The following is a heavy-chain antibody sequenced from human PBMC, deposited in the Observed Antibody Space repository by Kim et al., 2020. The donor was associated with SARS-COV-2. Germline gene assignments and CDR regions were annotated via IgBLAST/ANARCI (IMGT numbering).Heavy chain of an antibody. Sequence: PQKFQGRVTMTRDTSTSTVYMGLRSLRSEDTAVYYCARPAGDYGTYYFAYWGQGTLVTVSS. J-gene: IGHJ4*02. D-gene: IGHD4-17*01. CDR3: ARPAGDYGTYYFAY. V-gene: IGHV1-46*01.